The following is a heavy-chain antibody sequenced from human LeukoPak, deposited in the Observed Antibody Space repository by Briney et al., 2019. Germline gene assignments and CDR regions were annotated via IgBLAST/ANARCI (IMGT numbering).Heavy chain of an antibody. D-gene: IGHD2-21*01. CDR1: GFTFSKNA. V-gene: IGHV3-23*01. CDR3: AKDGRFGDYSVGDGGYFDY. J-gene: IGHJ4*02. Sequence: PGGSLRLSCAASGFTFSKNAISWVRQAPGKGLEWVSAISGSGDYTYYADSLKGRFTISRDNSENTLYLQMNSLRAEDTALYYCAKDGRFGDYSVGDGGYFDYWGQGTLVTVSS. CDR2: ISGSGDYT.